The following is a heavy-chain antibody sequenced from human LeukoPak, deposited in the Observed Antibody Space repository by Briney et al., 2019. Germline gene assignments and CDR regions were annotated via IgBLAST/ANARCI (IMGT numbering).Heavy chain of an antibody. Sequence: SVKVSCKASGFTFTSSAVQWVRQARGQRLEWIGWIVVGSGNTNYAQKFQERVTITRDMSTSTAYMELSSLRSEDTAVCYCAADFVRYCSGGSCDPLAEYFQHWGQGTLVTVSS. CDR3: AADFVRYCSGGSCDPLAEYFQH. CDR2: IVVGSGNT. J-gene: IGHJ1*01. D-gene: IGHD2-15*01. CDR1: GFTFTSSA. V-gene: IGHV1-58*01.